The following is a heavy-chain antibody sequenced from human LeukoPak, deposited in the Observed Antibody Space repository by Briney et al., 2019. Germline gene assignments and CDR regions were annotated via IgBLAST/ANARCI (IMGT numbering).Heavy chain of an antibody. CDR1: GFTLSSYA. CDR2: ISGSGGST. J-gene: IGHJ5*02. V-gene: IGHV3-23*01. D-gene: IGHD6-13*01. CDR3: AKRAAYSSSWHNWFDP. Sequence: GGSLRLSCAASGFTLSSYAMSWVRQAPGKGLEWVSAISGSGGSTYYADSVKGRFTISRDNSKNTLYLQMNSLRAEDTAVYYCAKRAAYSSSWHNWFDPWGQGTLVTVSS.